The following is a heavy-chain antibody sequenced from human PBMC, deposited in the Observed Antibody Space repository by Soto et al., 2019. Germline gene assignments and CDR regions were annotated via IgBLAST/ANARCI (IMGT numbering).Heavy chain of an antibody. CDR3: AKAESDRPLRYFDGFDN. Sequence: GGSLRLSCAASGFTFSSYAMSWVRQAQGKGLEWVSAISGSGGSTYYADSVKGRFTISRDNSKNTLYLQMNSLRAEDTAVYYCAKAESDRPLRYFDGFDNWGQGTLVTVSS. D-gene: IGHD3-9*01. J-gene: IGHJ4*02. V-gene: IGHV3-23*01. CDR1: GFTFSSYA. CDR2: ISGSGGST.